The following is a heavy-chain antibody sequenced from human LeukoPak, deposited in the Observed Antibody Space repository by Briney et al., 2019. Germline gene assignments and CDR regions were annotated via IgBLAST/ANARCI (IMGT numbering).Heavy chain of an antibody. CDR1: GFTFSDYY. J-gene: IGHJ3*02. D-gene: IGHD2-2*01. CDR2: ISSSSSYK. V-gene: IGHV3-11*06. Sequence: GGSLRLSCAASGFTFSDYYMSWIRQAPGKGLEWVSYISSSSSYKNYADSVKGRFTISRDNAKNSLYLQMNSLRAEDTAVYYCARERSCSSTSCYEIAVAGTDAFDIWGQGTMVTVSS. CDR3: ARERSCSSTSCYEIAVAGTDAFDI.